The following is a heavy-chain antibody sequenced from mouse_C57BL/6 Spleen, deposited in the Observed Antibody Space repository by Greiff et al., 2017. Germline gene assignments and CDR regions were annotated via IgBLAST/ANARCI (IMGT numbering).Heavy chain of an antibody. CDR1: GFTFSDYG. CDR2: ISSGSSTI. Sequence: EVNVVESGGGLVKPGGSLKLSCAASGFTFSDYGMHWVRQAPEKGLEWVAYISSGSSTIYYADTVKGRFTISRDNAKNTLFLQMTSLRSEDTAMYYCATSYYSNYVWFAYWGQGTLVTVSA. J-gene: IGHJ3*01. CDR3: ATSYYSNYVWFAY. D-gene: IGHD2-5*01. V-gene: IGHV5-17*01.